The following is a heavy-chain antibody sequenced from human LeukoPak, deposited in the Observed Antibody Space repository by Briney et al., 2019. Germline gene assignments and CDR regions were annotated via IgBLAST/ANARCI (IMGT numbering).Heavy chain of an antibody. CDR1: GGTFSSYT. D-gene: IGHD2-2*01. J-gene: IGHJ4*02. CDR3: AQTFRICSSASCSKPLDY. Sequence: SVKVSCKASGGTFSSYTISWVRQAPGQGLEWMGRIIPILGIANYAQKFQGRVTITADKSTSTAYMELSSLRSEDTAVYYCAQTFRICSSASCSKPLDYWGQGTLVTVSS. CDR2: IIPILGIA. V-gene: IGHV1-69*02.